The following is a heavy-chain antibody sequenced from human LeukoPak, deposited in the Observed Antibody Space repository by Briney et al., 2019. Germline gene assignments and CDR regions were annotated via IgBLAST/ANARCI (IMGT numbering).Heavy chain of an antibody. J-gene: IGHJ5*02. Sequence: SETLSLTCTVFGGSISSFYWSWVRQPPGKGLEWIGYVYYTGTTNYNPSLKSRVTMSVDMSKNQFSLKLDSVTAADTAVYYCAKMLWRRTFDPWGQGTLVTVSS. CDR3: AKMLWRRTFDP. CDR1: GGSISSFY. CDR2: VYYTGTT. D-gene: IGHD1-14*01. V-gene: IGHV4-59*13.